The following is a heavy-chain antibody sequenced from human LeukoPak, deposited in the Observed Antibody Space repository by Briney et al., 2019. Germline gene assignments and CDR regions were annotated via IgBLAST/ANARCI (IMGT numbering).Heavy chain of an antibody. D-gene: IGHD2-2*02. V-gene: IGHV1-2*02. CDR1: GYTFTGYY. J-gene: IGHJ4*02. CDR2: INPNSGGT. Sequence: ASVKVSCKASGYTFTGYYMHWVRQAPGQGLEWMGWINPNSGGTNYAQKLQGRVTMTRDTSISTAYMELSRLRSDDTAVYYCARGILGYCSSTSCYTDYWGQGTLVTVSS. CDR3: ARGILGYCSSTSCYTDY.